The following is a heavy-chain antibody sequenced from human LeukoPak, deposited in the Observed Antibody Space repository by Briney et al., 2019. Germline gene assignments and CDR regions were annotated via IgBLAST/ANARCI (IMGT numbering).Heavy chain of an antibody. V-gene: IGHV1-69*13. CDR2: IIPIFGTA. J-gene: IGHJ6*02. CDR1: GGTFSSYA. CDR3: AIADTAMVIPLIGYYYGMDV. Sequence: SVKVSCKASGGTFSSYAISWVRQAPGQGLEWMGGIIPIFGTANYAQKFQGRVTITADESTSTAYMELSSLRSEDTAVYYCAIADTAMVIPLIGYYYGMDVWGQGTTVTVSS. D-gene: IGHD5-18*01.